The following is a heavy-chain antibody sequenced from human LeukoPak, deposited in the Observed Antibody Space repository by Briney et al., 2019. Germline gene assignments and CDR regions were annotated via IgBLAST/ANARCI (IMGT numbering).Heavy chain of an antibody. J-gene: IGHJ4*02. V-gene: IGHV3-66*01. D-gene: IGHD6-19*01. CDR1: GFTVSSNY. CDR2: IHSGGST. Sequence: GGSLRLSCAASGFTVSSNYMSWVRQAPGKGLEWVSVIHSGGSTYYADSVKGRFTISRDNSKNTLYLQMNSLRAEDTAVYYCARDQRDSSGWYYFDYWGQGTLVTVSS. CDR3: ARDQRDSSGWYYFDY.